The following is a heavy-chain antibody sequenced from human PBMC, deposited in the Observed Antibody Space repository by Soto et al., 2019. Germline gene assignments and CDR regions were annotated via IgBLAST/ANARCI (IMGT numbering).Heavy chain of an antibody. Sequence: PSETLSLTCTVSGGSISGGGSYWSWIRQHPGRGLEWIGYIHYSGTTYYNPSLKSRITISIDTSKKEFSLKLTSVTAADTAVYYCARDRDSYGFHDYWGQGTLVTVSS. CDR2: IHYSGTT. D-gene: IGHD5-18*01. V-gene: IGHV4-31*03. CDR3: ARDRDSYGFHDY. CDR1: GGSISGGGSY. J-gene: IGHJ4*02.